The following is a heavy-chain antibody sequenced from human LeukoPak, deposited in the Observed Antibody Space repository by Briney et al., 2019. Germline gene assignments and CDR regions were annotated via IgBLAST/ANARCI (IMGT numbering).Heavy chain of an antibody. Sequence: GGSLTLSCTPSGFTFSVYYVIWIPQAPGKGREWVSYINNSSSYTNNPHSVKDRFPISRDNAKNSLYLQMNSLRAEDTAVYYSARDRSIGPRPVGSESPGYFDYWGQGTLVTVSS. J-gene: IGHJ4*02. CDR3: ARDRSIGPRPVGSESPGYFDY. V-gene: IGHV3-11*06. CDR2: INNSSSYT. CDR1: GFTFSVYY. D-gene: IGHD3-10*01.